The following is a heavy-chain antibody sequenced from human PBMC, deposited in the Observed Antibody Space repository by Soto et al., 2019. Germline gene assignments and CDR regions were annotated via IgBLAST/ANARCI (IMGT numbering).Heavy chain of an antibody. D-gene: IGHD3-3*01. CDR2: IYYSGST. CDR1: GGSVSSGSYY. J-gene: IGHJ6*02. Sequence: PSETLSLTCTVSGGSVSSGSYYWNWIRQPPGKGLEWIGYIYYSGSTNYNSSLKSRVTISVDTSKNQFSLKLSSVTAADTAVYYCARDGFTTFGVAPHVLNTRYGMDVRAQGTTVPVSS. V-gene: IGHV4-61*01. CDR3: ARDGFTTFGVAPHVLNTRYGMDV.